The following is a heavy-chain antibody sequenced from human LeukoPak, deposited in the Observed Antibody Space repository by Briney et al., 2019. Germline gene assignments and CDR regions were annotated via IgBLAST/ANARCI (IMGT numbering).Heavy chain of an antibody. CDR3: ASIGITGTRIDY. V-gene: IGHV4-39*07. CDR2: IYYSGST. Sequence: KTSETLSLTCTVSGGSISSSSYYWGWIRQPPGKVLEWIGSIYYSGSTYYNPSLKSRVTISVDTSKNQFSLKLSSVTAADTAVYYCASIGITGTRIDYWGQGTLVTVSS. D-gene: IGHD1-7*01. CDR1: GGSISSSSYY. J-gene: IGHJ4*02.